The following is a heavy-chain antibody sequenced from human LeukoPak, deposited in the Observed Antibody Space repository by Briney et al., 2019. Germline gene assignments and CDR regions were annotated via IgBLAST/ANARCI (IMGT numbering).Heavy chain of an antibody. CDR3: ARGMTTVTH. J-gene: IGHJ4*02. CDR1: GASINSYY. D-gene: IGHD4-11*01. V-gene: IGHV4-59*08. CDR2: IYYSGST. Sequence: SEILSLTCTVSGASINSYYWSWIRQPPGKGLEWLGYIYYSGSTNYNPSLKSRVTISVDTSRNQFSLKLSSVTAADTAVYYCARGMTTVTHWGQGTLVTVSS.